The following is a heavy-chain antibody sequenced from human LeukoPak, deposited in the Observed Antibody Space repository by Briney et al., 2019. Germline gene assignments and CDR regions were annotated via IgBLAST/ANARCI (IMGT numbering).Heavy chain of an antibody. CDR2: ISAYNANT. Sequence: ASVKVSCKASGYTFTSNGISWVRQAPGQGLERLGWISAYNANTNYAQKLQGRVTMTTDTSTSTAYMELRSLRSDDTAVYYCARDVPYSSSWYDPTGGDQWYYFDYWGQGTLVTVSS. J-gene: IGHJ4*02. V-gene: IGHV1-18*01. CDR1: GYTFTSNG. CDR3: ARDVPYSSSWYDPTGGDQWYYFDY. D-gene: IGHD6-13*01.